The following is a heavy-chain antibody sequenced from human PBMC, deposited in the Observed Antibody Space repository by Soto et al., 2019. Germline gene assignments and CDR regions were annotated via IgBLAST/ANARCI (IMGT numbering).Heavy chain of an antibody. D-gene: IGHD1-1*01. CDR3: ARGRYGDY. Sequence: QIHLVQSGAEVKKPGASVKVSCKGSGYGFTTYGITWVRQAPGQGLEWMAWISAHNGNTKYAHQLQGSVTVTRATSTRPAYMELRSRRSADTAVYYCARGRYGDYWGQGALVTVSS. CDR2: ISAHNGNT. V-gene: IGHV1-18*01. CDR1: GYGFTTYG. J-gene: IGHJ4*02.